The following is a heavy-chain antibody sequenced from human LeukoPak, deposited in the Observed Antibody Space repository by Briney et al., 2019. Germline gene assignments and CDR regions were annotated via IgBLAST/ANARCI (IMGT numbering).Heavy chain of an antibody. CDR1: GLIFSTYW. V-gene: IGHV3-7*01. J-gene: IGHJ4*02. Sequence: GGSLRLSCAASGLIFSTYWLTCVRQAPGKGLEWVAKINQDGIVIYYVDSVQGRFTFYRDNVANSPYLQIDTRRPEATPFYYFARRGSSRSWADFDYWGQGTLVTVSS. D-gene: IGHD6-13*01. CDR2: INQDGIVI. CDR3: ARRGSSRSWADFDY.